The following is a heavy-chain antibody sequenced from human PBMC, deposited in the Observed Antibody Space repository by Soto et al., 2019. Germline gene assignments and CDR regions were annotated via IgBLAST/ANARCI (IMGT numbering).Heavy chain of an antibody. CDR3: AKDIVAVAGKEVDVFDK. Sequence: EDHLVESGVGLVQPGRSLRLSCAASGFTFDDYAMHWVRQAPGKGLEWVSGISWNSGSIGYADSVKGRFTISRYNAKNSLHLQMNSLKTDDMVFYYCAKDIVAVAGKEVDVFDKWGQGTMVTVSS. CDR2: ISWNSGSI. J-gene: IGHJ3*02. V-gene: IGHV3-9*03. CDR1: GFTFDDYA. D-gene: IGHD6-13*01.